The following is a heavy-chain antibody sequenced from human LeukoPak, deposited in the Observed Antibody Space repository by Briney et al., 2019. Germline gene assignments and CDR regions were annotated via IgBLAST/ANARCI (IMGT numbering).Heavy chain of an antibody. CDR3: ARHGGDYTFDY. CDR2: MDYSGNP. CDR1: GGSISSYY. J-gene: IGHJ4*02. D-gene: IGHD4-17*01. V-gene: IGHV4-59*08. Sequence: SETLSLTCTVSGGSISSYYWSWIRQPPGKGLEWIGYMDYSGNPNYNPSLKSRVSISVDTSKNQFSLKLRSVTAADTAVYYCARHGGDYTFDYWGQGTLVTVSS.